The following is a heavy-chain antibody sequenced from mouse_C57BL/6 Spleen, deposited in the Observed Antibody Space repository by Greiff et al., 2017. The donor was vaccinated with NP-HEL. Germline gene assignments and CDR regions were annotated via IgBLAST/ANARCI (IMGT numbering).Heavy chain of an antibody. CDR2: IDPETGGT. V-gene: IGHV1-15*01. D-gene: IGHD3-3*01. CDR1: GYTFTDYE. Sequence: VQLQQSGAELVRPGASVTLSCKASGYTFTDYEMHWVKQTPVHGLEWIGAIDPETGGTAYNQKFKGKAILTADKSSSTAYMELRSLTSEDSAVYYCTRNLAGRSFDYWGQGTTLTVSS. CDR3: TRNLAGRSFDY. J-gene: IGHJ2*01.